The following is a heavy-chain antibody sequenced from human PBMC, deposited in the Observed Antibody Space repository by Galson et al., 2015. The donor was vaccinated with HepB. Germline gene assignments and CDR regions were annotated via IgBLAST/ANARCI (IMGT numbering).Heavy chain of an antibody. CDR2: ISGDTYGK. CDR1: GFIFKDYA. CDR3: AKGRGWYTGFDS. J-gene: IGHJ4*02. D-gene: IGHD6-19*01. V-gene: IGHV3-23*01. Sequence: SLRLSCAGSGFIFKDYALTWVRQAPGKGLQWVAGISGDTYGKYYTDSVKGRFTISRDNSNNRLYLQMTNMRADDTATYYCAKGRGWYTGFDSWGQGALVIVS.